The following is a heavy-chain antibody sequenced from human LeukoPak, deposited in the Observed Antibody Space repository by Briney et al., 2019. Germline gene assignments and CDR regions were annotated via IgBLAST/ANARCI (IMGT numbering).Heavy chain of an antibody. Sequence: SVKVSCKASGGTSSSYAISWVRQAPGQGLEWMGRIIPILGIANYAQKFQGRVTITADKSTSTAYMELSSLRSEDTAVYYCARRADIVATIYYYGMDVWGQGTTVTVSS. CDR2: IIPILGIA. J-gene: IGHJ6*02. D-gene: IGHD5-12*01. V-gene: IGHV1-69*04. CDR1: GGTSSSYA. CDR3: ARRADIVATIYYYGMDV.